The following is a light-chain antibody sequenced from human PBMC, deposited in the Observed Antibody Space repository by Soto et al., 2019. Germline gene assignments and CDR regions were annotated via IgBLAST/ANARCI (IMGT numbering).Light chain of an antibody. V-gene: IGKV3-15*01. J-gene: IGKJ4*01. CDR2: DAS. Sequence: EIVMTQSPATLSVSPGERTTLSCRASQSVSRNLAWYQQKPGQAPRLLIYDASTRATGIPARFSGSGSGTEFTLTISSLQSEDFAVYYCQQFKIYPLTFGGGTKVQI. CDR1: QSVSRN. CDR3: QQFKIYPLT.